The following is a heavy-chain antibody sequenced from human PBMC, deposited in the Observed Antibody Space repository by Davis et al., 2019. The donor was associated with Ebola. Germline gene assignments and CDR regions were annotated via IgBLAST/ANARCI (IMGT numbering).Heavy chain of an antibody. V-gene: IGHV4-59*12. Sequence: SETLSLTCTVSGGSTSSYYWSWIRQPPGKGLEWIGYIYYSGSTNYNPSLKSRVTISVDTSKNQFSLKLSSVTAADTAVYYCARGLAYCSGGSCYYNWFDPWGQGTLVTVSS. CDR2: IYYSGST. J-gene: IGHJ5*02. CDR1: GGSTSSYY. CDR3: ARGLAYCSGGSCYYNWFDP. D-gene: IGHD2-15*01.